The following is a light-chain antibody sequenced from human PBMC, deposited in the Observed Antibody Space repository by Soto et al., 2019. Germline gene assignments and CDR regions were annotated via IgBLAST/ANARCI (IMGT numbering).Light chain of an antibody. J-gene: IGLJ2*01. Sequence: QAVVTQEPSLTVSPGGTVTLTCGSSTGTVTSGLYPYWFQQRSGQAPRTLIYDTSNKHSWTPARFSGSLLGGKAALTLSGAQPEDEAEYYCSLSYSGAVIFGGGTKLTVL. CDR2: DTS. CDR3: SLSYSGAVI. CDR1: TGTVTSGLY. V-gene: IGLV7-46*01.